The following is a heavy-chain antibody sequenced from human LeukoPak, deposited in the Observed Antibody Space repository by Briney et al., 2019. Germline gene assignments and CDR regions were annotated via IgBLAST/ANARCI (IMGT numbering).Heavy chain of an antibody. J-gene: IGHJ4*02. V-gene: IGHV1-2*02. Sequence: ASVKVSCKASGYTFTGYYMHWVRQAPGQGLEWMGWINPNSGGTNYAQKFQGRVTMTRDTSISTAYMELSRLRSDDTAVYYCAPGPTYHSSGLTLFDYWGQGTLVTVSS. CDR3: APGPTYHSSGLTLFDY. D-gene: IGHD6-19*01. CDR2: INPNSGGT. CDR1: GYTFTGYY.